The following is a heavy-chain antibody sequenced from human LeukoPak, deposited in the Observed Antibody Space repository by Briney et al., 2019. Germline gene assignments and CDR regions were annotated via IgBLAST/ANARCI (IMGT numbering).Heavy chain of an antibody. D-gene: IGHD5-12*01. V-gene: IGHV6-1*01. CDR3: ARDKGGSGNDHLDS. Sequence: SQTLSLTCAISVDSVSTNSAAWNWISHSPSRGLEWLGRTYYRSKWYNDYAVSVKSRITINPDTSKNQFSLQLNSVTPEDTAVYYCARDKGGSGNDHLDSWGQGTLVTVSS. CDR1: VDSVSTNSAA. J-gene: IGHJ4*02. CDR2: TYYRSKWYN.